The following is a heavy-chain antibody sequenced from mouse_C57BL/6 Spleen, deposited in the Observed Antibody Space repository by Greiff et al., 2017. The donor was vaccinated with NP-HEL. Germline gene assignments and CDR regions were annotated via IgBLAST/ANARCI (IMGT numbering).Heavy chain of an antibody. D-gene: IGHD1-1*01. CDR3: ASPLHYYGSSYWYFDV. CDR1: GFSLTSYG. CDR2: IWSGGST. J-gene: IGHJ1*03. Sequence: QVQLKESGPGLVQPSQSLSITCTVSGFSLTSYGVHWVRQSPGKGLEWLGVIWSGGSTDYNAAFISRLSISKDNSKSQVFFKMNSLRADDTAIYYCASPLHYYGSSYWYFDVWGTGTTVTVSS. V-gene: IGHV2-2*01.